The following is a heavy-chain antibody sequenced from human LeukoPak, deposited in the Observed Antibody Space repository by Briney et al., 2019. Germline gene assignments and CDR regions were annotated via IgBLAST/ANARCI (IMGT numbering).Heavy chain of an antibody. CDR2: ISSNGGST. J-gene: IGHJ4*02. Sequence: PGGSLRLSCSASGFTFSSYAMYWVRQAPGEGLEYVSGISSNGGSTYYADSVKGRFTISRDNSKNTLYLQMSSLRAEDTAVYYCVKITSSSGGDYWGQGTLVTVSS. CDR3: VKITSSSGGDY. V-gene: IGHV3-64D*09. D-gene: IGHD6-19*01. CDR1: GFTFSSYA.